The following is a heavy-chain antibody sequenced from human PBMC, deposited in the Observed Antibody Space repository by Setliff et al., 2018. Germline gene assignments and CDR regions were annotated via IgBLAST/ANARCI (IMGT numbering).Heavy chain of an antibody. V-gene: IGHV3-30*02. CDR2: IRHDESDI. J-gene: IGHJ1*01. CDR3: VRDSSADYYDNDYFKY. CDR1: GFTFRGFA. D-gene: IGHD2-21*02. Sequence: LRLSCAASGFTFRGFAMHWVRQAPGKGLEWVAFIRHDESDIYYTNSVKGRFTVSRDNSKNTLYLQMNILRPEDTALYYCVRDSSADYYDNDYFKYWGQGALVTVSS.